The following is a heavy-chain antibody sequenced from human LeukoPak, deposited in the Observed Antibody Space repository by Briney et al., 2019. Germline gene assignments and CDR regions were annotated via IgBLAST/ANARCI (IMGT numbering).Heavy chain of an antibody. CDR1: GYTFTGYY. V-gene: IGHV1-2*02. CDR3: ARTSVIVGALDC. Sequence: VASVKVSCKASGYTFTGYYMHWVRQAPGQGLEWMGWINPNSGGTNYAQKFQGRVTMTRDTSISTAYMELSRLRSDDTAVYYCARTSVIVGALDCWGQGTLVTVSS. J-gene: IGHJ4*02. CDR2: INPNSGGT. D-gene: IGHD1-26*01.